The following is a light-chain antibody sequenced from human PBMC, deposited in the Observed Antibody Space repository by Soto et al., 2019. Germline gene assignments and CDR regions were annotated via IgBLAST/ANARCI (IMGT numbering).Light chain of an antibody. V-gene: IGKV3D-15*01. CDR1: QSVYNN. Sequence: EVVMTQSPATLSVSPGERATLSCRTSQSVYNNLAWYLQKPGQAPRLLISGASTRATGIPARFSCSGSGTEFTLSINSLQSEDFAVYYCQQYNSWPLTFGGGTKVEIK. CDR3: QQYNSWPLT. CDR2: GAS. J-gene: IGKJ4*01.